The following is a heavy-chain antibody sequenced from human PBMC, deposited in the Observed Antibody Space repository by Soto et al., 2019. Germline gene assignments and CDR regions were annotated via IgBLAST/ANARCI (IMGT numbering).Heavy chain of an antibody. D-gene: IGHD3-3*01. J-gene: IGHJ6*02. CDR2: TYQSGSA. Sequence: SETLSLTCTVSGGSISSGGYSWTWIRQSPGKGLEWLGYTYQSGSAYYNPSLKSRVTISVDRSKNQFSLNVTSVTAADTAVYYGARHHDRRDVCGQWTTVIVSS. CDR1: GGSISSGGYS. V-gene: IGHV4-30-2*06. CDR3: ARHHDRRDV.